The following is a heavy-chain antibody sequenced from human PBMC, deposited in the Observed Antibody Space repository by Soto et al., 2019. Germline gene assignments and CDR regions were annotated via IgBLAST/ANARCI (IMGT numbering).Heavy chain of an antibody. CDR3: ARDGASY. J-gene: IGHJ4*02. D-gene: IGHD3-16*01. Sequence: QVQLVESGGGVVQPGRSLRLSCAASGFTCSTYAMHWVRQAPGKGLEWVAVISYDGTNKYYADSVKGRFTISRDNSKNTLYLQMNSLRAEDTAVFYCARDGASYWGQGTPVIVSS. CDR1: GFTCSTYA. CDR2: ISYDGTNK. V-gene: IGHV3-30-3*01.